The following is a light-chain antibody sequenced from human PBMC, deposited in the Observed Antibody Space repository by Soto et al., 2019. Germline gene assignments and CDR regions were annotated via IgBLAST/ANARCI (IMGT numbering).Light chain of an antibody. Sequence: DIQMTQSPSSLSASVGDRGNITCRASQNINNYLNWYQQKPGKDTNILIYAESTLQSGVKSRFSGSGSGTDFTLTISSIQPEDFATYYCKQSYSSHRTFGQGTKLDLK. CDR3: KQSYSSHRT. CDR1: QNINNY. CDR2: AES. V-gene: IGKV1-39*01. J-gene: IGKJ1*01.